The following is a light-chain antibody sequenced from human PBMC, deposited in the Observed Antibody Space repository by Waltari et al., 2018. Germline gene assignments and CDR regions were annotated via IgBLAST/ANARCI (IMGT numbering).Light chain of an antibody. J-gene: IGKJ4*01. CDR2: GAS. CDR3: QQYNDWPLT. V-gene: IGKV3-15*01. Sequence: EVVMTQSPATLSVSVGERATLPSRASHSVRSTLAWYQQQPGQAPRLLIYGASTRASVIPARFSGSGSGTEFTLTISSLQSEDFAVYFCQQYNDWPLTFGGGTKVEIK. CDR1: HSVRST.